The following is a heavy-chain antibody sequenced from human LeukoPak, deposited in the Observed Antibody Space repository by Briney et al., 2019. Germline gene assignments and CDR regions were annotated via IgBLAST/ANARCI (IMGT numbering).Heavy chain of an antibody. CDR2: ISSSSSYI. CDR3: AREIYGSGSYYTDAFDI. V-gene: IGHV3-21*01. CDR1: GFTFSSYS. Sequence: GGSLRLSGAASGFTFSSYSMNWVRQAPGKGLEWVSSISSSSSYIYYADSVKGRFTISRDSAKNSLYLQMNSLRAEDTAVYYCAREIYGSGSYYTDAFDIWGQGTMVTVSS. D-gene: IGHD3-10*01. J-gene: IGHJ3*02.